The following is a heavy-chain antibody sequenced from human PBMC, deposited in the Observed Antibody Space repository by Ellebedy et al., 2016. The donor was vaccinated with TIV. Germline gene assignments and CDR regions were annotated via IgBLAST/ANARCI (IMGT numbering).Heavy chain of an antibody. CDR2: IVVGSGNT. Sequence: ASVKVSCKASGFTFISSAMQWVRQARGQRPEWIGWIVVGSGNTNYAQKFQERVTISRDMSTRTAYMELSSLRSEDTAVYYCAARAVMFGEDYFDYWGQGTQVTVPS. V-gene: IGHV1-58*02. CDR3: AARAVMFGEDYFDY. J-gene: IGHJ4*02. D-gene: IGHD3-10*02. CDR1: GFTFISSA.